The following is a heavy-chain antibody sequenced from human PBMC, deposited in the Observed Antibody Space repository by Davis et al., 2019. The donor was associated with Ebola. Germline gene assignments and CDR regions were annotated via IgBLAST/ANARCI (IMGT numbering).Heavy chain of an antibody. Sequence: GGSLRLSCAASGFNFRNYGMHWVRQAPGKGLEWVANIKQDGSEKYYVDSVKGRFTISRDNAKNSLYLQMNSLRAEDTAVYYCARYGSGGDYGMDVWGQGTTVTVSS. CDR2: IKQDGSEK. J-gene: IGHJ6*02. D-gene: IGHD3-10*01. V-gene: IGHV3-7*03. CDR3: ARYGSGGDYGMDV. CDR1: GFNFRNYG.